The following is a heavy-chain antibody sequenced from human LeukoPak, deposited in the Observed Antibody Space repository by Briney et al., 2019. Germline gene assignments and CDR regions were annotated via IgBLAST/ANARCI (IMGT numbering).Heavy chain of an antibody. CDR2: IIPIFGTA. CDR3: AREDSSGYYYFDY. Sequence: GASVKVSCKASGGTFSSYAISWVRQAPGQGLEWMGGIIPIFGTANYAQKFQGRVTITADESTSTAYMELSSLRSEDTAVYYCAREDSSGYYYFDYWGQGTLVTASS. D-gene: IGHD3-22*01. V-gene: IGHV1-69*13. CDR1: GGTFSSYA. J-gene: IGHJ4*02.